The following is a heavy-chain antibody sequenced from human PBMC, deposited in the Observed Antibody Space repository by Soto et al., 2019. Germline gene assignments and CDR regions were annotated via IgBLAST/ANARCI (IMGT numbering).Heavy chain of an antibody. Sequence: PSETLSLTCTVSGGSISSGDYYWSWIRQPPGKGLEWIGYIYYSGSTYYNPSLKSRVTISVDTSKNQFSLKLSSVTAADTAVYYCARVRFPAPQDYGMDVWGQGTTVTVSS. CDR2: IYYSGST. V-gene: IGHV4-30-4*01. D-gene: IGHD3-3*01. J-gene: IGHJ6*02. CDR3: ARVRFPAPQDYGMDV. CDR1: GGSISSGDYY.